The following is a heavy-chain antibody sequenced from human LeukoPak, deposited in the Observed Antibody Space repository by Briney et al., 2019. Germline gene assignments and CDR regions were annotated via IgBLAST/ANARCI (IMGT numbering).Heavy chain of an antibody. CDR2: IIPIFGIA. J-gene: IGHJ5*02. Sequence: SVKVSCKASGGTFSSYAISWVRQAPGQELEWMGRIIPIFGIANYAQKFQGRVTITADKSTSTAYMELSSLRSEDTAVYYCARSPDYDSSGDVWFVPWGQGTLVTVSS. CDR1: GGTFSSYA. CDR3: ARSPDYDSSGDVWFVP. V-gene: IGHV1-69*04. D-gene: IGHD3-22*01.